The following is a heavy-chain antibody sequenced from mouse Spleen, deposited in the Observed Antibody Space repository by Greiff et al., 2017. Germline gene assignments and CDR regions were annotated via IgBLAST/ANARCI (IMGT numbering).Heavy chain of an antibody. J-gene: IGHJ1*03. CDR3: ARDGIDYDWYFDV. D-gene: IGHD2-4*01. CDR1: GFTFSDYY. Sequence: EVMLVESEGGLVQPGSSMKLSCTASGFTFSDYYMAWVRQVPEKGLEWVANINYDGSSTYYLDSLKSRFIISRDNAKNILYLQMSSLKSEDTATYYCARDGIDYDWYFDVWGTGTTVTVSS. V-gene: IGHV5-16*01. CDR2: INYDGSST.